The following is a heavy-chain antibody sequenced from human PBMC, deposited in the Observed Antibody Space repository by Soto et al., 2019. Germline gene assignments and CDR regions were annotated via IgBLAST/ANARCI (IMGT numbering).Heavy chain of an antibody. D-gene: IGHD5-12*01. CDR1: GGSITSYD. CDR3: AREVGYSGYVAAGYYYGMDV. V-gene: IGHV4-59*12. Sequence: SETLSLTCTVSGGSITSYDWSWIRQPPGRGLEWIGYISNSESTKYNPSLKSRVTISVDKSKNQFSLKLSSVTAADTAVYYCAREVGYSGYVAAGYYYGMDVWGQGTTVTVSS. J-gene: IGHJ6*02. CDR2: ISNSEST.